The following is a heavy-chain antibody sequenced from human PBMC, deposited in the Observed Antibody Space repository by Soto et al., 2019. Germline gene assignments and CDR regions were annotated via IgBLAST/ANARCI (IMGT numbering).Heavy chain of an antibody. J-gene: IGHJ6*02. CDR3: ARVWERTVTTRNYYYGMDV. D-gene: IGHD4-17*01. CDR2: LAYDGYNK. CDR1: GFSISNHG. V-gene: IGHV3-30*03. Sequence: GGSLRLSCAGSGFSISNHGMHWVRQAPGKGLEWVGVLAYDGYNKYYIDSVKGRFTVSRDNSKNTLYLQMNSLRAEDTAVYYCARVWERTVTTRNYYYGMDVWGQGTTVTVSS.